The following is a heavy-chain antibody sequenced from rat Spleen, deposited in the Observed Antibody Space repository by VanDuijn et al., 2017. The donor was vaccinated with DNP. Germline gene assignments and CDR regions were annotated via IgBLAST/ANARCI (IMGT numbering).Heavy chain of an antibody. CDR2: ISYDGTTA. V-gene: IGHV5-22*01. D-gene: IGHD4-3*01. J-gene: IGHJ2*01. CDR3: TRRHSGFDY. Sequence: EVQLVESGGGLVQPGRSLKLSCAASGFTFSNYYMAWVRQAPTKGLEWVASISYDGTTAYYRDSVKGRFSLSRDNAKSTLYLQVNSLRSEDTATYYCTRRHSGFDYWGQGVMVTVSS. CDR1: GFTFSNYY.